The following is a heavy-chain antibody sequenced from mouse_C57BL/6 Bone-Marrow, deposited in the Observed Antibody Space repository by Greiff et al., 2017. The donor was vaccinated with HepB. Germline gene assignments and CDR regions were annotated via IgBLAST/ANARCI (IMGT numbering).Heavy chain of an antibody. Sequence: VHVKQSGAELVRPGASVKLSCTASGFNIKDDYMHWVTQRPEQGLEWIGWIAPENGDTEYASKFQGKATITADPSSNTAYLQLSSLTSEDTAVYYCASSWDEGPPAYWGQGTTLTVSS. J-gene: IGHJ2*01. CDR1: GFNIKDDY. CDR3: ASSWDEGPPAY. CDR2: IAPENGDT. V-gene: IGHV14-4*01. D-gene: IGHD4-1*01.